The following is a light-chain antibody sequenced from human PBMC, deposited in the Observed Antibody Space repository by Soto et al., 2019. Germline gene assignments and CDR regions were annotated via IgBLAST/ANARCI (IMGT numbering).Light chain of an antibody. J-gene: IGKJ1*01. CDR3: QQSYSTPWT. CDR2: PAS. CDR1: ENIASY. Sequence: DIQMTQSPSSLSAYVGDRVTITCRATENIASYLNWYQQKPGKAHTLLVYPASSLESGAPPRFSGTVSGTDFTLTITSLQPDDLATYFCQQSYSTPWTFGQGTEVVL. V-gene: IGKV1-39*01.